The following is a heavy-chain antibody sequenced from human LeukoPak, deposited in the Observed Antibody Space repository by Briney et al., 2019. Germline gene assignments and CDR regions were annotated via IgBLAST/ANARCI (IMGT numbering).Heavy chain of an antibody. CDR3: ARSENDYGDYYYYGMDV. Sequence: SETLSLTCAVYGGSFSGYYWSWIRQPPGKGLEWIGEINHSGSTNYNPSLKSRVTISVDTSKNQFSLKLSPVTAADTAVYYCARSENDYGDYYYYGMDVWGQGTTVTVSS. CDR2: INHSGST. CDR1: GGSFSGYY. D-gene: IGHD4-17*01. J-gene: IGHJ6*02. V-gene: IGHV4-34*01.